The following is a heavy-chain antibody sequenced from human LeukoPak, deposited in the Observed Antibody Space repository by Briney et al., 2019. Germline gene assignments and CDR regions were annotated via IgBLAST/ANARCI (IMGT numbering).Heavy chain of an antibody. V-gene: IGHV1-8*03. CDR1: GYTFTSYD. J-gene: IGHJ6*02. D-gene: IGHD6-13*01. CDR3: AKAVEASSWPYYHGMDV. Sequence: ASVKVSCKASGYTFTSYDINWVRQATGQGLEWMGWMNPNSGNTGYAQKFQGRVTITRNTSISTAYMELSSLRSEDTAVYYCAKAVEASSWPYYHGMDVWGQGTTVTVSS. CDR2: MNPNSGNT.